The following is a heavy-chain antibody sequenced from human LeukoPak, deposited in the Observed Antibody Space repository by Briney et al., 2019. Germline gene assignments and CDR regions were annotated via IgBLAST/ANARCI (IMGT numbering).Heavy chain of an antibody. CDR3: ARGGTCGGDCYPYYYYYYMDV. V-gene: IGHV4-59*01. CDR1: GGSISSYY. CDR2: IYYSGST. D-gene: IGHD2-21*02. J-gene: IGHJ6*03. Sequence: SETLSLTCTVSGGSISSYYWSWIRQPPGKGLEWIGYIYYSGSTNYNPSLKSRVTISVDTSKNQFSLKLSSVTAADTAVYYCARGGTCGGDCYPYYYYYYMDVWGKGTTVTISS.